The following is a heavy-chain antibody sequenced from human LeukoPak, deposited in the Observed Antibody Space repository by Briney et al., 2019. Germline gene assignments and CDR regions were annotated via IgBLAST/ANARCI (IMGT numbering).Heavy chain of an antibody. V-gene: IGHV3-23*01. J-gene: IGHJ5*02. CDR1: GFTFSSYA. D-gene: IGHD5-12*01. CDR2: ISGSGGST. CDR3: AKDQGGYDAADRENWFDP. Sequence: SGGSLRLSCAASGFTFSSYAMSWVRQAPEKGLEWVSAISGSGGSTYYADSVKGRFTISRDNSKNTLYLQMNSLRAEDTAVYYCAKDQGGYDAADRENWFDPWGQGTLVTVSS.